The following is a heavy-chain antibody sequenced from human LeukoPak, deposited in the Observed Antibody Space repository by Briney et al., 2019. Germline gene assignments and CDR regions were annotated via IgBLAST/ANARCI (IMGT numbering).Heavy chain of an antibody. CDR3: ARDKFGSNWFDP. CDR2: IYSGGST. Sequence: GGSLRLSCAASGFTVSSNYMSWVRQAPGKGLEWVSVIYSGGSTYYADSVKGRFTISRDNSKNTLYLQMNSLRAEDTAVYYCARDKFGSNWFDPWGQGTLVTVSS. V-gene: IGHV3-66*01. CDR1: GFTVSSNY. D-gene: IGHD3-10*01. J-gene: IGHJ5*02.